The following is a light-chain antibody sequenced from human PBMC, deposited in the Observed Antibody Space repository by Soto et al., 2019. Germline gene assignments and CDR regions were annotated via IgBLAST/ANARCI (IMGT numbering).Light chain of an antibody. CDR3: QQLNSYPLT. J-gene: IGKJ4*01. V-gene: IGKV1-5*03. CDR2: KAS. Sequence: DTPMTQSPSTLSGSVGDRVTITCRASQTISSWLAWYQQKPGKAPKLLIYKASTLKSGVPSRFSGSGSGTDFTLTISSLQPEDFATYYCQQLNSYPLTFGGGTKVDIK. CDR1: QTISSW.